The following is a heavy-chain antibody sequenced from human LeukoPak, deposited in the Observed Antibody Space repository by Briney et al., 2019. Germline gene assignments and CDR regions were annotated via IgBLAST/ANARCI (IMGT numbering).Heavy chain of an antibody. CDR2: IIGSVAST. V-gene: IGHV3-23*01. Sequence: PGGSLRLSCAASGFPFASYAMSWVRQTPGKGLEWVSLIIGSVASTYYADSVKGRFTIPRDNSKSALYLQMNSLRADDTAVYFGAKGGYDYIEVGCFDYWGQGTLVTLSS. CDR1: GFPFASYA. J-gene: IGHJ4*02. CDR3: AKGGYDYIEVGCFDY. D-gene: IGHD5-12*01.